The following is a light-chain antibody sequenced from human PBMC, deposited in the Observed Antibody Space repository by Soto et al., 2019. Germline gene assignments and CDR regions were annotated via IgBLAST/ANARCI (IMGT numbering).Light chain of an antibody. V-gene: IGKV1-16*01. Sequence: DIQMTQSPSSLSVSVGDRVTITCRASQTISIYLNWYKQKLGKAPQFMIYAASSLQSGVPSRFRGSGSGTEFTLTISSLQPDDFETYYCQQYNSYLWTFGQGTKVDIK. CDR1: QTISIY. CDR2: AAS. J-gene: IGKJ1*01. CDR3: QQYNSYLWT.